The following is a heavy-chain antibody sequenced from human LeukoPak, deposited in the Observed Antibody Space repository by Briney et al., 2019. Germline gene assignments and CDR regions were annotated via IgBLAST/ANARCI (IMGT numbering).Heavy chain of an antibody. CDR3: ARAGRYFDWSNIYYYYYMDV. CDR2: ISSNGGST. CDR1: GFTFSSYE. J-gene: IGHJ6*03. V-gene: IGHV3-64*01. D-gene: IGHD3-9*01. Sequence: GGSLRLSCAASGFTFSSYEMNWVRQAPGKGLEYVSAISSNGGSTYYANSVKGRFTISRDNSKNTLYLQMGSLRAEDMAVYYCARAGRYFDWSNIYYYYYMDVWGKGTTVTISS.